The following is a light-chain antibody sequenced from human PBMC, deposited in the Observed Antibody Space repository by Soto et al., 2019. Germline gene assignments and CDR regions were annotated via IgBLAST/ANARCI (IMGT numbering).Light chain of an antibody. V-gene: IGKV1-5*03. CDR2: KAS. Sequence: DIQMTQSPSTLSGSVGDRVTITCRASQTISSWLAWYQQKPGKAPKLLIYKASTLKSGVPSRFSGSGSGTEFTLTISSLQPDDFATYYCQQYNSLLYTFGQGTRLEI. CDR3: QQYNSLLYT. J-gene: IGKJ5*01. CDR1: QTISSW.